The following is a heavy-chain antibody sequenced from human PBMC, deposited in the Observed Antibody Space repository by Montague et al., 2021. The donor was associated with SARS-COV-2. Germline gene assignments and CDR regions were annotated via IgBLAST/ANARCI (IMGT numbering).Heavy chain of an antibody. J-gene: IGHJ5*02. V-gene: IGHV4-59*12. D-gene: IGHD2-2*02. Sequence: SETLSLTCTVSGGSISSYYWSWIRQPPGKGLEWIGYIYYSGSTNYNPSLKSRVTISVDTSKNQFSLKLSSVTAAGTAVYYCASLTLGYCSSTSCYSDWFDPWGQGALVTVSS. CDR2: IYYSGST. CDR3: ASLTLGYCSSTSCYSDWFDP. CDR1: GGSISSYY.